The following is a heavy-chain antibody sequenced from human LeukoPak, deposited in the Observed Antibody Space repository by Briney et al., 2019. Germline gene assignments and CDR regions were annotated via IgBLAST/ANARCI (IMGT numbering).Heavy chain of an antibody. D-gene: IGHD2-2*01. V-gene: IGHV4-39*02. CDR1: GGSISSSSYY. CDR3: ARDNCSSTSCYRRSMDV. CDR2: IYYSGST. Sequence: SETLSLTCTVSGGSISSSSYYWGWIRQPPGKGLEWIGSIYYSGSTYYNPSLKSRVTISVDTSKNQFSLKLRSVTAADTAVYYCARDNCSSTSCYRRSMDVWGKGTTVTISS. J-gene: IGHJ6*03.